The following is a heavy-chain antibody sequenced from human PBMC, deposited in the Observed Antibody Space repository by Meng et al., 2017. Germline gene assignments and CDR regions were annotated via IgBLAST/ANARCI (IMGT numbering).Heavy chain of an antibody. D-gene: IGHD4-11*01. CDR3: ARVGKELVWSNYRYYYGMDV. CDR1: GFTFSSYW. V-gene: IGHV3-7*01. J-gene: IGHJ6*02. CDR2: IKQDGSEK. Sequence: GESLKISCAASGFTFSSYWMSWVRQAPGKGLEWVANIKQDGSEKYYVDSVKGRFTISRDNAKNSLYLQMNSLRAEDTAVYYCARVGKELVWSNYRYYYGMDVWGQGTTVTVSS.